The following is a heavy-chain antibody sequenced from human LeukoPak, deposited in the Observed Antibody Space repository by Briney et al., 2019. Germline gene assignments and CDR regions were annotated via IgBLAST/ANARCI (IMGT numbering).Heavy chain of an antibody. D-gene: IGHD3-10*01. Sequence: PGGSLRLSCAASGFTFSSYSMNWVRQAPGKGLEWVSSISSSSSYIYYADSVKGRFTISRDNAKNSLYLQMNSLRAEDTAVYYCARDAVLGYGSGTAPPHAFDIWGQGTMVTVSS. CDR1: GFTFSSYS. CDR2: ISSSSSYI. J-gene: IGHJ3*02. CDR3: ARDAVLGYGSGTAPPHAFDI. V-gene: IGHV3-21*01.